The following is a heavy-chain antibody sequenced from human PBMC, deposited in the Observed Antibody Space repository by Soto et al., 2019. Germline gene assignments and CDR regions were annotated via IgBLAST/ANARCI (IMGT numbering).Heavy chain of an antibody. D-gene: IGHD3-16*01. CDR2: INAGNVNT. J-gene: IGHJ6*04. V-gene: IGHV1-3*01. CDR3: ARGGYYDNVWGKLSYYGLDV. CDR1: GYTFTSYA. Sequence: ASVKVSCKASGYTFTSYAMHWVRQAPGQRLEWMGWINAGNVNTKYSQKFQGRVTMTADTSTRIVSMHLRSLRSDDTAVYYCARGGYYDNVWGKLSYYGLDVWGKGTTVTVSS.